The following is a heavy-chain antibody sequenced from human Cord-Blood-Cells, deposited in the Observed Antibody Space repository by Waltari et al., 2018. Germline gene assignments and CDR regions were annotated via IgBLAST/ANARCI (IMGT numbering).Heavy chain of an antibody. CDR2: MNPHSGNT. V-gene: IGHV1-8*01. Sequence: QVQLVQSGAEVKKPGASVKVSCKASGYTFTSYDINWVRQATGQGLEWMGWMNPHSGNTGYAQKFQGRVTMTRNTSISTAYMELRSLRSEDTAVYYCARAGSSWYYYYYGMDVWGQGTTVTVSS. CDR1: GYTFTSYD. D-gene: IGHD6-13*01. CDR3: ARAGSSWYYYYYGMDV. J-gene: IGHJ6*02.